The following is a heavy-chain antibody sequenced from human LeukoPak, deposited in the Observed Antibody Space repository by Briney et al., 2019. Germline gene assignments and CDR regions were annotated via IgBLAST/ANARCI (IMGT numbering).Heavy chain of an antibody. CDR3: ARGYSSSCSFNWFDP. V-gene: IGHV4-38-2*02. CDR2: IYHSGTT. D-gene: IGHD6-13*01. J-gene: IGHJ5*02. Sequence: SEPLSLTCTVSDGSISIFWGWIRQPPGKGLEGSGSIYHSGTTYYNPSLNMRVTISLDTSKNQFTLKLTSVTAADTVVYYCARGYSSSCSFNWFDPWGEGSLVTVSS. CDR1: DGSISIF.